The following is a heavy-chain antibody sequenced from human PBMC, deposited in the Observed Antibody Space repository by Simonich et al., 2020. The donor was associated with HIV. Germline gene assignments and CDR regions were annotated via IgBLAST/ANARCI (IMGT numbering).Heavy chain of an antibody. J-gene: IGHJ4*02. CDR3: YGDYGEYYFDH. CDR1: GYSISSGYY. V-gene: IGHV4-38-2*01. Sequence: QVQLQESGPGLVKPSVTLSLTCAVSGYSISSGYYWGWIRQPPGKGLEWIGSIYHGGSTYYNPSLKSRLTISVDTSKNQFSLKLSSLTAADTAVYYCYGDYGEYYFDHWSQGTLVTVSS. CDR2: IYHGGST. D-gene: IGHD4-17*01.